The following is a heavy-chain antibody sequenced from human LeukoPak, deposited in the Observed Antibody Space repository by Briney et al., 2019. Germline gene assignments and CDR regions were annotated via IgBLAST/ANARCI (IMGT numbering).Heavy chain of an antibody. CDR3: ARPTKEGSSWYWWFDP. D-gene: IGHD6-13*01. CDR2: INNDGGST. Sequence: GGSLRLSCAASGFTFSSYWMHWVHQAPGKGLVWVSRINNDGGSTSYADSVKGRFTISRDNAKNTLYLQMKSLRAEATAVYYCARPTKEGSSWYWWFDPWGQGTLVTVSS. V-gene: IGHV3-74*01. CDR1: GFTFSSYW. J-gene: IGHJ5*02.